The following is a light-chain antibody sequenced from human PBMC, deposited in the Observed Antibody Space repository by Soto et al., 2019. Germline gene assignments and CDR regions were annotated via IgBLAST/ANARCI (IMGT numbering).Light chain of an antibody. V-gene: IGKV3-20*01. J-gene: IGKJ1*01. CDR2: GAS. Sequence: EIVLTQSPGTLSLSPGERATLSCRASQTVSNTYLAWYQQKPGQAPRLLIYGASSRATGIPDRFSGSGSGTDFTLTISRLEPEDFALYYCQQFRGLSTFGPGTKVEIK. CDR3: QQFRGLST. CDR1: QTVSNTY.